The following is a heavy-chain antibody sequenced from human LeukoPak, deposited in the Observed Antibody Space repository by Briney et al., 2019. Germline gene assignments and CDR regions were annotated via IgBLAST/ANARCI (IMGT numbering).Heavy chain of an antibody. J-gene: IGHJ4*02. CDR3: ARLNYYDSSGYYGPGVFDY. D-gene: IGHD3-22*01. CDR1: GGSISSGGYY. V-gene: IGHV4-30-2*01. Sequence: PSETLSLTCTVSGGSISSGGYYWSWIRQPPGKGLEWIGYIYHSGSTYYNPSLKSRVTISVDTSKNQFSLKLSSVTAADTAVYYCARLNYYDSSGYYGPGVFDYWGQGTLVTVSS. CDR2: IYHSGST.